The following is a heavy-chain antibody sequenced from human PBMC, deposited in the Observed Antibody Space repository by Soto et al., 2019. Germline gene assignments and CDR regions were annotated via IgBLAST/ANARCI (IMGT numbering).Heavy chain of an antibody. CDR1: GFTFSIYS. J-gene: IGHJ3*01. CDR3: AGDRLTGDAREAFAV. D-gene: IGHD7-27*01. V-gene: IGHV3-48*02. Sequence: EAQLVESGGGLVQPGGSLRLSCVASGFTFSIYSVSWVRQAPGKWLEWISYIDPTSSRIYYAASVKGRFAISRDNAEHSLYLQVNSLRDEDTALYYCAGDRLTGDAREAFAVWGQETMVTVSS. CDR2: IDPTSSRI.